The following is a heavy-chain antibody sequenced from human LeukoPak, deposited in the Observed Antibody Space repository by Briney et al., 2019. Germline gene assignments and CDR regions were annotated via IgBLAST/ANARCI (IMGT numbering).Heavy chain of an antibody. CDR1: GGSFSGYY. CDR2: INHSGST. J-gene: IGHJ4*02. Sequence: SETLSLTCAVYGGSFSGYYWSWIRQPPGKGLEWIGEINHSGSTNYNPSLKSRVSMSGDTSKNQVSLKLRSVTAADTAVYYCARDPTTVTTIFDSWGQGTLVTVSS. D-gene: IGHD4-17*01. V-gene: IGHV4-34*01. CDR3: ARDPTTVTTIFDS.